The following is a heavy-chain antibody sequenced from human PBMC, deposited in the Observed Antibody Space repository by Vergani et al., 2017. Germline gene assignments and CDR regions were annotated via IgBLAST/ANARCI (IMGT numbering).Heavy chain of an antibody. J-gene: IGHJ4*02. CDR1: GFTFSNFG. V-gene: IGHV3-33*01. D-gene: IGHD3-9*01. Sequence: QVQLVESAGGVVQPGGSLRLSCAASGFTFSNFGMHWIRQAPGKGLEWLAYIGKDGINTRYRDAVKGRFTVSRDNSKDILYLQMNSLRAEDTAVYYCARSQWYYDILTGYYRGGYFDYWGQGTLVTVSS. CDR2: IGKDGINT. CDR3: ARSQWYYDILTGYYRGGYFDY.